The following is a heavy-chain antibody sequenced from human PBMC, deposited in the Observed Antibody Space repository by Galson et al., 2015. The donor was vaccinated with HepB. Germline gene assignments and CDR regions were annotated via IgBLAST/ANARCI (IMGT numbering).Heavy chain of an antibody. D-gene: IGHD1-26*01. V-gene: IGHV1-69*13. J-gene: IGHJ3*02. CDR3: ARDRPGGMGATSAIGAFDI. Sequence: SVKVSCKASGYTFSSYAISWVRQAPGQGLEWMGGIIPIFGTANYAQKFQGRVTITADESTSTAYMELSSLRSEDTAVYYCARDRPGGMGATSAIGAFDIWGQGTMVTVSS. CDR2: IIPIFGTA. CDR1: GYTFSSYA.